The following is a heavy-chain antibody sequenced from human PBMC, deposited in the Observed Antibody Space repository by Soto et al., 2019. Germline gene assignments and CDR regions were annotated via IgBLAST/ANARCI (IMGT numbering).Heavy chain of an antibody. V-gene: IGHV4-59*11. CDR2: IFHSGIT. J-gene: IGHJ5*01. D-gene: IGHD3-22*01. CDR3: ARDRYFYDSRGYYRTLDS. Sequence: PXETLSLTCTISGDSFSNHYWTWIRQSPGKGLEWIGYIFHSGITDYNPSVKSRVTISIDKSRNLFSLNLTSVTAADTAVYYCARDRYFYDSRGYYRTLDSWGQGTLVTVSS. CDR1: GDSFSNHY.